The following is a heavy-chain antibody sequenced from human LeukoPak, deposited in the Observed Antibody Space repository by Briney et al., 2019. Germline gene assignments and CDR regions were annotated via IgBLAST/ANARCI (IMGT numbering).Heavy chain of an antibody. D-gene: IGHD2-15*01. CDR1: VFTFSSYG. V-gene: IGHV3-33*06. CDR2: IWYDGSNK. J-gene: IGHJ4*02. Sequence: GGSLRLSCAASVFTFSSYGMHWVRQAPGKGLEWVAVIWYDGSNKYYADSVKGRFTISRDNSKNTLYLQMNSLRAEDTAVYYCAKAAYCSGGSCYHFDYWGQGTLVTVS. CDR3: AKAAYCSGGSCYHFDY.